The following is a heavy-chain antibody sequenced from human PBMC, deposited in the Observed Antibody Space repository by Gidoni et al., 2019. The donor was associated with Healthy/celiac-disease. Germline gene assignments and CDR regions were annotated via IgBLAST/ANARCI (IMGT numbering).Heavy chain of an antibody. J-gene: IGHJ4*02. CDR2: IILIFGTA. CDR1: GGTFSSYA. V-gene: IGHV1-69*01. D-gene: IGHD5-18*01. Sequence: QVQLVQSGAAVTKPGSSVKVSCTASGGTFSSYAISWVRQAPGQGPEWMGGIILIFGTANYAQKFKGRVTITADESTSTAYMELSSLRSEDTAVYYCARDSSGTGYSYGFYFDYWGQGTLVTVSS. CDR3: ARDSSGTGYSYGFYFDY.